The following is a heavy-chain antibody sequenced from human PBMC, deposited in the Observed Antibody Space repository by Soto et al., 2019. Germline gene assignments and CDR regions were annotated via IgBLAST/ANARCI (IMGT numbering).Heavy chain of an antibody. CDR2: INHSGST. CDR3: ALGGPNYGDRGWFDP. D-gene: IGHD4-17*01. Sequence: SETLSLTCAVYGGSFSGYYWSWIRQPPGKGLEWIGEINHSGSTNYNPSLKSRVTISVDTSKNQFSLKLSSVTAADTAVYYCALGGPNYGDRGWFDPWGQGTLVTVSS. J-gene: IGHJ5*02. V-gene: IGHV4-34*01. CDR1: GGSFSGYY.